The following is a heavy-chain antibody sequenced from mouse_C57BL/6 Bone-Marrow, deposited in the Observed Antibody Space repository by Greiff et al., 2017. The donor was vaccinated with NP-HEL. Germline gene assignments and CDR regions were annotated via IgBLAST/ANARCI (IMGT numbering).Heavy chain of an antibody. CDR3: ASSYYGSIGY. CDR2: RDPGSGST. CDR1: GYTFTSYW. Sequence: VQLQQPGAELVKPGASVKMSCKASGYTFTSYWITWVKQRPGQGLEWIGDRDPGSGSTNYNEKFKSKATLTVDTSSSTAYMQLSSLTSEDSAVYYCASSYYGSIGYWGQGTTLTVSS. V-gene: IGHV1-55*01. J-gene: IGHJ2*01. D-gene: IGHD1-1*01.